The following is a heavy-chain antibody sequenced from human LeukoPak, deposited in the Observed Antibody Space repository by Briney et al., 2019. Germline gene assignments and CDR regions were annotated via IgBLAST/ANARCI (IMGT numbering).Heavy chain of an antibody. J-gene: IGHJ4*02. CDR3: AREGYYGSGSPPSLYFDY. Sequence: PGGSLRLSCAASGFTFSSHWMHWVRQAPGKGLEWVAVISYDGRNIHYPDSVKGRFTISRDISTDTLWLQMDSLRTEDTAVYYCAREGYYGSGSPPSLYFDYWGQGTLVTVSS. V-gene: IGHV3-30*03. CDR1: GFTFSSHW. D-gene: IGHD3-10*01. CDR2: ISYDGRNI.